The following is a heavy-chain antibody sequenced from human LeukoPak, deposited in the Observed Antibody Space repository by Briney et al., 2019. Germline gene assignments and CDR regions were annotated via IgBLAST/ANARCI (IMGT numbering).Heavy chain of an antibody. Sequence: ASVKVSCKVSGYTLTELSMHWVRQAPGKGLEWVGGFDPEDGETIYAQKFQGRVTMTEDTSTDTAYMELSSLRSEDTAVYYCATGDPYSGSYYGYFDYWGQGTLVTVSS. J-gene: IGHJ4*02. V-gene: IGHV1-24*01. D-gene: IGHD1-26*01. CDR3: ATGDPYSGSYYGYFDY. CDR2: FDPEDGET. CDR1: GYTLTELS.